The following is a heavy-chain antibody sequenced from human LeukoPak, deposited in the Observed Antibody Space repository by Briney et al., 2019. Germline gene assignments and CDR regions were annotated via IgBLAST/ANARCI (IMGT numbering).Heavy chain of an antibody. CDR1: GGSISSGGYY. CDR2: IYYSGST. J-gene: IGHJ6*02. Sequence: PSETLSLTCTVSGGSISSGGYYWSWIRQHPGKGLEWIGYIYYSGSTYYNPSLKSRVTISVDTSKNQFSLKLSSVTAADTAVYYCAREKGGADFWSGYSGDGMDVWGQGTTVTVSS. CDR3: AREKGGADFWSGYSGDGMDV. D-gene: IGHD3-3*01. V-gene: IGHV4-31*03.